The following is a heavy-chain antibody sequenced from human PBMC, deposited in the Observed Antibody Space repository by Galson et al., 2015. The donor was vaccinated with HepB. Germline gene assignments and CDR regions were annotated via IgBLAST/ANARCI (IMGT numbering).Heavy chain of an antibody. D-gene: IGHD6-19*01. CDR3: ASARYSSGKFDY. Sequence: SVKVSCKASGYTSTSYGISWVRQAPGQGLEWMGWISAYNGNTNYAQKLQGRVTMTTDTSTSTAYMELRSLRSDDTAVYYCASARYSSGKFDYWGQGTLVTVSS. J-gene: IGHJ4*02. CDR1: GYTSTSYG. CDR2: ISAYNGNT. V-gene: IGHV1-18*04.